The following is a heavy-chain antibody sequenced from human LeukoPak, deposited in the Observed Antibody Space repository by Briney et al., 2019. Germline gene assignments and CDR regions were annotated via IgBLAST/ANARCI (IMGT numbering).Heavy chain of an antibody. V-gene: IGHV3-23*01. CDR2: ISDSGDST. CDR3: AKDIKQLANFDC. Sequence: GGSLRLSCAASGFTFSTYGMSWVRQAPGKGLEWFSGISDSGDSTYYADSVKGRFTISRDNPKNTLYLRMNSLRAEDAAVYYCAKDIKQLANFDCWGQGTLVTVSS. CDR1: GFTFSTYG. D-gene: IGHD6-6*01. J-gene: IGHJ4*02.